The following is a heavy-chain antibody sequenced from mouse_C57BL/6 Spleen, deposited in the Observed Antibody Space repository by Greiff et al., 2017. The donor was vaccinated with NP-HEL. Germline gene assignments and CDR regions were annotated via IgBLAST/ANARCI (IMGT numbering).Heavy chain of an antibody. J-gene: IGHJ4*01. CDR2: INPGSGGT. V-gene: IGHV1-54*01. CDR3: ARGWDAMDY. D-gene: IGHD2-3*01. Sequence: QVQLQPSGAELVRPGTSVKVSCKASGYAFTNYLIEWVKQRPGQGLEWIGVINPGSGGTNYNEKFKGKATLTADKSSSTAYMQLSSLTSEDAAVYFCARGWDAMDYWGQGTSVTVSS. CDR1: GYAFTNYL.